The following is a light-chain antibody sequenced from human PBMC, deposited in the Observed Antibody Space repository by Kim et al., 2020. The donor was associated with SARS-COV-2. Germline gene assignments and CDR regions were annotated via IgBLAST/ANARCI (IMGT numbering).Light chain of an antibody. Sequence: DIQMTQSPSSLSASVGDRVTITCRASQSIKSYLNWYQQKPGKAPKPLIYAVSSLVSGFPSRFSGSGSGTDFTLSISSLQPEDFATYYCQQSDDGPHTFGQGTKLEI. CDR3: QQSDDGPHT. CDR1: QSIKSY. J-gene: IGKJ2*01. CDR2: AVS. V-gene: IGKV1-39*01.